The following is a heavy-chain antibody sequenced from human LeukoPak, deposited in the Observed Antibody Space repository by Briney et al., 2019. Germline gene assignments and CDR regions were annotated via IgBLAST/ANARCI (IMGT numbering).Heavy chain of an antibody. J-gene: IGHJ4*02. CDR2: ISAYDGNT. CDR1: GYTFFNYG. V-gene: IGHV1-18*01. D-gene: IGHD3-3*01. CDR3: GRDGVVTSYYFDY. Sequence: APVKVSCKASGYTFFNYGISWVRQAPGQGLECIGWISAYDGNTNYAQKLQDRVTVTRDISTSTAYMELRSLRSDDTAVYYCGRDGVVTSYYFDYWGQGTLVTVSS.